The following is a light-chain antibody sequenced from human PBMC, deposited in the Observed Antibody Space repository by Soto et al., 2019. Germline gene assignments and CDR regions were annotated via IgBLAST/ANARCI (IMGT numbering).Light chain of an antibody. J-gene: IGKJ4*01. V-gene: IGKV3-11*01. Sequence: EIVLTQSPATLSLSPGERATLSCRASQSVKNYLAWYQQKPGQTPRLLIYDASNRAPGIPAMFTGSGSGTDFTLTISSLEPEDFAVYYCQQRTKWEITFGGGSKV. CDR3: QQRTKWEIT. CDR1: QSVKNY. CDR2: DAS.